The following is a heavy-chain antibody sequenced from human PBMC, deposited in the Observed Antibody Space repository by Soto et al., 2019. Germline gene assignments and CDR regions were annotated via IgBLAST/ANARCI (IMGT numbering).Heavy chain of an antibody. CDR3: TTLYIVATIKEDY. V-gene: IGHV3-15*01. Sequence: EVQLVESGGGLVKPGGSLRLSCAASGFTFTNAWMSWVRQAPGRGLEWVGRINSKSAGGTTDYAAPVKGRFSISRDDSKNTLYLQMNSLKTEDSDVYYCTTLYIVATIKEDYWGQGTLVTVSS. D-gene: IGHD5-12*01. CDR1: GFTFTNAW. J-gene: IGHJ4*02. CDR2: INSKSAGGTT.